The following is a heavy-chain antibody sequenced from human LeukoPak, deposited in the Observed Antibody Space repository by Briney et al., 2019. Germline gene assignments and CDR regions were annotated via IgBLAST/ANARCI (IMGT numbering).Heavy chain of an antibody. J-gene: IGHJ4*02. CDR2: IRGDSTYI. CDR1: GFTFASYS. V-gene: IGHV3-21*01. D-gene: IGHD1-1*01. Sequence: RGSLRLSCAASGFTFASYSMNWDRQAPGKGLEWVSSIRGDSTYIYNACSVKGRFTISRDRAQASLYLQMISLRADDTAVYYGARVSGRLERQSDLNYWSEGTLVIVSS. CDR3: ARVSGRLERQSDLNY.